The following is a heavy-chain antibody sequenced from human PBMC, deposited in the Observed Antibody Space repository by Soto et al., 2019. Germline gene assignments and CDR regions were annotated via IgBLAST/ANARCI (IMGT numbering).Heavy chain of an antibody. CDR1: GYTFTSYA. J-gene: IGHJ4*02. V-gene: IGHV1-3*01. CDR3: ARVRSRSINFDY. CDR2: INAGNGNT. D-gene: IGHD3-3*02. Sequence: VASVKVSCKASGYTFTSYAMHWVRQAPGQRLEWMGWINAGNGNTKYSQKFQGRVTITRDTSASTAYMELSSLRSEDTAVYYCARVRSRSINFDYWGQGTLVTVSS.